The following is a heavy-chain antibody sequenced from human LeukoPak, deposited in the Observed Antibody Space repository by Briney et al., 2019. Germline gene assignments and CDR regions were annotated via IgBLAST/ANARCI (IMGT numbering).Heavy chain of an antibody. CDR2: ISSSSSYI. CDR1: GFTFSSYS. Sequence: GGSLRLSCAASGFTFSSYSMNWVRQAPGKGLEWVSSISSSSSYIYYADSVKGRFTISRDNAKNSLYLQMNSLRAEDTAVYYCARDRYSSGWFDIWGQGTMVTVSS. CDR3: ARDRYSSGWFDI. J-gene: IGHJ3*02. D-gene: IGHD6-19*01. V-gene: IGHV3-21*01.